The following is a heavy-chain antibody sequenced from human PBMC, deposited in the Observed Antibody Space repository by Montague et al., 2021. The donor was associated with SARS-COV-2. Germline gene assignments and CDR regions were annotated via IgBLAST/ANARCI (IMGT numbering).Heavy chain of an antibody. CDR3: ARLKRYFDSSGSPSAFDF. Sequence: SETRSLTCTVSGGSITNNIDYWAWIRQPPGKGLEWIGSIYYTGNTYYNPSLKSRVIISVVTSKNHFTLKLSSVTAAETAVYYCARLKRYFDSSGSPSAFDFWGQGTKVTVSS. V-gene: IGHV4-39*02. D-gene: IGHD3-22*01. CDR2: IYYTGNT. J-gene: IGHJ3*01. CDR1: GGSITNNIDY.